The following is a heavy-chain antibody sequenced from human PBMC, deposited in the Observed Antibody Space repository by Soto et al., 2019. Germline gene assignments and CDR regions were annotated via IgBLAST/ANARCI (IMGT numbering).Heavy chain of an antibody. Sequence: GSLLLACEASGFTFSRYWMNWVRQAPGKGLEWVANIKQDGTEKNYVDSVKGRFTISRDNARKSLYLQMDSLRAEDTAVYFCATGDTPMITGMDSFDIWGQGTMVTV. J-gene: IGHJ3*02. V-gene: IGHV3-7*01. CDR1: GFTFSRYW. D-gene: IGHD5-18*01. CDR3: ATGDTPMITGMDSFDI. CDR2: IKQDGTEK.